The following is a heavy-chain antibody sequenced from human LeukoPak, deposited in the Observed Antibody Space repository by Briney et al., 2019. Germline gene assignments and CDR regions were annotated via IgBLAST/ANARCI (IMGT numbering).Heavy chain of an antibody. CDR1: GFTFNSYG. J-gene: IGHJ4*02. Sequence: GGSLRLSCAASGFTFNSYGMSWVRQAPGKGLEWVSAISGSGGSTYYADSVKGRFTISRDNSKNTLYLQMNSLRAEDTAVYYCAKQSRAVAASWDFDYWGQGTLVTVSS. CDR2: ISGSGGST. D-gene: IGHD6-19*01. CDR3: AKQSRAVAASWDFDY. V-gene: IGHV3-23*01.